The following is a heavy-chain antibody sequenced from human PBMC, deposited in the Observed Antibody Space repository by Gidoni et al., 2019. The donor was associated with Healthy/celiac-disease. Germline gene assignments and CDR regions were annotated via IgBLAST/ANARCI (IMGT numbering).Heavy chain of an antibody. CDR1: GGSISSSSYY. J-gene: IGHJ5*02. CDR3: NAFGRLVAAMVRFDP. V-gene: IGHV4-39*01. Sequence: QLQLQESGPGLVKPSETLSVTCPVSGGSISSSSYYWGWIRQPPGKGLEWIGSIYYSGSTYYNPSLKSRVTISVDTSKNQFSLKLSSVTAADTAVYYCNAFGRLVAAMVRFDPWGQGTLVTVSS. D-gene: IGHD2-15*01. CDR2: IYYSGST.